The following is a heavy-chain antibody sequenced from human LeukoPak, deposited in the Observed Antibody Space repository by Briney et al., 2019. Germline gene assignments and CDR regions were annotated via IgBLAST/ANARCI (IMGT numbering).Heavy chain of an antibody. CDR2: INPNSGGT. CDR3: VRDSGGTCDY. CDR1: GYTFTGYY. V-gene: IGHV1-2*02. J-gene: IGHJ4*02. D-gene: IGHD2-15*01. Sequence: GASVKVSCKASGYTFTGYYMHWVRQAPGQGLEWMGWINPNSGGTSYAQKFQGRVTMTRDTSISTAYMDLSRLTSDDTAVYYCVRDSGGTCDYWGQGSLVTVSS.